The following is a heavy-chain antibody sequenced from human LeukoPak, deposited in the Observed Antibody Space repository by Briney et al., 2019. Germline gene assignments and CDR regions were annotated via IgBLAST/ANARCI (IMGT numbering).Heavy chain of an antibody. Sequence: GGSLRHSCAASGFTFSSYGMHWVRQAPGKGLEWVAVISYDGSNKYYADSVKGRFTISRDNSKNTLYLQMNSLRAEDTAVYYCANEYSSSSGDYWGQGTLVTVSS. CDR3: ANEYSSSSGDY. CDR2: ISYDGSNK. J-gene: IGHJ4*02. D-gene: IGHD6-6*01. CDR1: GFTFSSYG. V-gene: IGHV3-30*18.